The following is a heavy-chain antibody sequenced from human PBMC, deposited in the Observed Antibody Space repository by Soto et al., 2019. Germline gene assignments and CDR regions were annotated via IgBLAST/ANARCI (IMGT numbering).Heavy chain of an antibody. V-gene: IGHV3-21*03. CDR3: ARGIAVADTWWYDP. D-gene: IGHD6-19*01. J-gene: IGHJ5*02. CDR2: ISSTSAFI. CDR1: GFTFGTYS. Sequence: EVQLVESGGGLVKSGGSLRLSCVASGFTFGTYSMNWVRQAPGKGLEWVSSISSTSAFIYYADSVKGRFTISRDNAKNSLYLQMSSLRGEDTAVYYCARGIAVADTWWYDPWGQGTLVSVSS.